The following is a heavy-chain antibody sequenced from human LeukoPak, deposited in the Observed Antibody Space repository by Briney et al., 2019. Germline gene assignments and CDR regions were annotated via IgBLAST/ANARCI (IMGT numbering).Heavy chain of an antibody. Sequence: GGSLRLSCAASGFTVSSNYMSWVRQAPGKGLEWVSVIYSGGSTYYADSVKGRFTISRDNSKNTLYLQMNSLRAEDTAVYYCAREPYSSYYYYGMTSGAKGPRSPSP. CDR1: GFTVSSNY. V-gene: IGHV3-53*01. CDR3: AREPYSSYYYYGMTS. D-gene: IGHD6-13*01. CDR2: IYSGGST. J-gene: IGHJ6*02.